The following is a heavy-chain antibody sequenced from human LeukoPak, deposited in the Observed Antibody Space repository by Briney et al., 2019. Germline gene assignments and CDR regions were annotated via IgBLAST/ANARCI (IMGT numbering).Heavy chain of an antibody. D-gene: IGHD2-2*01. V-gene: IGHV4-34*01. J-gene: IGHJ2*01. CDR3: ARERVPAAQSYWYFDL. CDR2: INHSGST. CDR1: GGSFSGYY. Sequence: SETPSLTCAVYGGSFSGYYWSWIRQPPGKGLEWIGEINHSGSTNYNPSLKSRVTISVDTSKNQFSLKLSSVTAADTAVYYCARERVPAAQSYWYFDLWGRGTLVTVSS.